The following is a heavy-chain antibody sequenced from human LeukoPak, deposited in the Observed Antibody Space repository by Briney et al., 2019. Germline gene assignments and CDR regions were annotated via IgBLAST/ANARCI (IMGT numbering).Heavy chain of an antibody. CDR2: ISSSSSGI. CDR1: GFPFNSYS. Sequence: GGSLRLSCAASGFPFNSYSMNWVRQAPGKGLEWVSYISSSSSGIYYADSVKGRFTISRDNAKNSLYLQMNSLRAEDTAVYYCASRPYSSNWADWYFDLWGRGTLVTVSS. J-gene: IGHJ2*01. V-gene: IGHV3-48*04. D-gene: IGHD6-13*01. CDR3: ASRPYSSNWADWYFDL.